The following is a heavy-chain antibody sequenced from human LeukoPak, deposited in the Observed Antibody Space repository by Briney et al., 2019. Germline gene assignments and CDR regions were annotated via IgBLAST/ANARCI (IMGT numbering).Heavy chain of an antibody. CDR2: IYTSGST. CDR3: ARSSVADPYNWFDP. D-gene: IGHD6-19*01. CDR1: GGSISSYY. Sequence: SETLSLTCTVSGGSISSYYWSWIRQPAGKGLEWIGRIYTSGSTNYNPSLKSRVTISVDKSKNQFSLKLSSVTAADTAVYYRARSSVADPYNWFDPWGQGTLVTVSS. V-gene: IGHV4-4*07. J-gene: IGHJ5*02.